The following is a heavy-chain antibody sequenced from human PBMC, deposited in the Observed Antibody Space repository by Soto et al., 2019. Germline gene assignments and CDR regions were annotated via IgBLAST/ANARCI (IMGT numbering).Heavy chain of an antibody. CDR3: ARSRYTSGWWTPPFDY. CDR1: GGSISSYY. J-gene: IGHJ4*02. D-gene: IGHD6-19*01. Sequence: SETLSLTCAVSGGSISSYYWSRIRQPPGKGLEWIGYIYYSGSTNYNPSLKSRVTISVDTSKNQFSLKLTSVTAADTAVYYCARSRYTSGWWTPPFDYWGQGTLVTVPQ. CDR2: IYYSGST. V-gene: IGHV4-59*01.